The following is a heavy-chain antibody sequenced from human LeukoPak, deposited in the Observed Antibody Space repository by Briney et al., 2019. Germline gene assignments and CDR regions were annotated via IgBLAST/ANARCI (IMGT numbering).Heavy chain of an antibody. CDR1: GFTFSSYA. CDR2: ISGSGGST. J-gene: IGHJ4*02. V-gene: IGHV3-23*01. Sequence: AGASLRPSCAASGFTFSSYAMSWVRQAPGRGLEWVSAISGSGGSTYYADSVKGRFTTSRDNSKNTLYLQMNSLRAEDTAVYYCARADSGSYYTGLFDYWGREPWSPSPQ. CDR3: ARADSGSYYTGLFDY. D-gene: IGHD1-26*01.